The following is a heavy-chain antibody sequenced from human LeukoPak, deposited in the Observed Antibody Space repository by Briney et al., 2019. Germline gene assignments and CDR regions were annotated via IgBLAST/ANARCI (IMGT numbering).Heavy chain of an antibody. D-gene: IGHD2-2*01. CDR1: GFTFSSYS. CDR3: ARDFPLGYHFDY. CDR2: ISSSSSYI. V-gene: IGHV3-21*01. J-gene: IGHJ4*02. Sequence: GGSLRLSCAASGFTFSSYSMNWVRQAPGKGLGWVSSISSSSSYIYYADSVKGRFTISRDNAKNSLYLQMNSLRAEDTAVYYCARDFPLGYHFDYWGQGTLVTVSS.